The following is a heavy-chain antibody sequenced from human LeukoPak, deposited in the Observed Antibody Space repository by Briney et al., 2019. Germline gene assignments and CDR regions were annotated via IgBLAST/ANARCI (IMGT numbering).Heavy chain of an antibody. V-gene: IGHV3-7*03. CDR2: IKQDGSDK. D-gene: IGHD2-15*01. Sequence: GVLRLSCAASGFTFSSYWMSWVRQAPGKGLEWVANIKQDGSDKYYVDSAKGRFTISRDNAKNSLYLQINSLRAEDTAVYYCARKMVVGSYFDYWGQGTPVTVSS. CDR3: ARKMVVGSYFDY. J-gene: IGHJ4*02. CDR1: GFTFSSYW.